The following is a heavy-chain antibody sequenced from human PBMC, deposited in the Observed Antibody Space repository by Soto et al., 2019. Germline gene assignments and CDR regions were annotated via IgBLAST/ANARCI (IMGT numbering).Heavy chain of an antibody. CDR3: GAATGAY. Sequence: EVQLVESGGGLVKPGGSLRLSCVASGFTFSSYTMNWVRQAPGKGLEWVSSISRSSSYIYFADSVKGRFTISRDNAKNSLYLQMNSLRAEDTAVYYCGAATGAYWGQGTLVTVSS. CDR2: ISRSSSYI. J-gene: IGHJ4*02. V-gene: IGHV3-21*01. CDR1: GFTFSSYT. D-gene: IGHD2-15*01.